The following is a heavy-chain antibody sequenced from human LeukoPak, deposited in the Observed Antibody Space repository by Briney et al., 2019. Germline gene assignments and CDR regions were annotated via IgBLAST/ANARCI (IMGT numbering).Heavy chain of an antibody. V-gene: IGHV4-34*01. J-gene: IGHJ4*02. D-gene: IGHD2-15*01. CDR1: GGSFSGYY. CDR2: INHSGST. CDR3: ARNSCPSGTCYDNRGYFDY. Sequence: SETLSLTCAVYGGSFSGYYWSWIRQPPGKGLEWIGEINHSGSTNYNPSLKSRVTISVDTSKNQVSLNLSSVTAADTAVYYCARNSCPSGTCYDNRGYFDYWGQGTLVTVSS.